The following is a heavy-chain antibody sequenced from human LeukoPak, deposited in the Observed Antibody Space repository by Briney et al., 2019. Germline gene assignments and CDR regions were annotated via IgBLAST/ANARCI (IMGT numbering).Heavy chain of an antibody. D-gene: IGHD2-2*01. CDR1: GFTFSDYY. CDR3: ARESPPIVVVPAALGP. Sequence: PGGSLRLSWAASGFTFSDYYMSWIRQAPGKGREWVSYISSSGSTIYYAVSVKGRFTISRDNAKNSLYLQMNSLRAEDTAVYYCARESPPIVVVPAALGPWGQGTLVTVSS. V-gene: IGHV3-11*04. J-gene: IGHJ5*02. CDR2: ISSSGSTI.